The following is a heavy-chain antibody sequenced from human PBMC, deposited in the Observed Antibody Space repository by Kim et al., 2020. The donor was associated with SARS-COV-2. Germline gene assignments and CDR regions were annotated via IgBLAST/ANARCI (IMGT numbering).Heavy chain of an antibody. Sequence: SVKVSCKASGFTFTSSAVQWVRQARGQRLEWIGWIVVGSGNTDYAQKFQERVTITRDMSTSTAYMELSSLRSEDTAVYYCAADPLHSGYVPYYYGMDVWGQGSTVTVSS. J-gene: IGHJ6*02. CDR3: AADPLHSGYVPYYYGMDV. CDR1: GFTFTSSA. D-gene: IGHD5-12*01. CDR2: IVVGSGNT. V-gene: IGHV1-58*01.